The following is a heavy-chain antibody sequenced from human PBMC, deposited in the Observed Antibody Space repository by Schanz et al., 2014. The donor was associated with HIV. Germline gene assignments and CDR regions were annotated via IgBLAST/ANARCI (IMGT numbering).Heavy chain of an antibody. D-gene: IGHD3-22*01. J-gene: IGHJ6*02. V-gene: IGHV3-30*18. CDR1: GFTFDSYG. CDR2: ISYDGTNK. Sequence: QVQLVESGGGVVQPGRSLRLSCAASGFTFDSYGIHWVRQAPGKGLEWGAVISYDGTNKKFADSVKGRFTISRDNSKNTLYLQMKSLRPEDTAVYYCAKDRNHYDSRYRGKGNYYYYYGMDVWGQGTTVTVSS. CDR3: AKDRNHYDSRYRGKGNYYYYYGMDV.